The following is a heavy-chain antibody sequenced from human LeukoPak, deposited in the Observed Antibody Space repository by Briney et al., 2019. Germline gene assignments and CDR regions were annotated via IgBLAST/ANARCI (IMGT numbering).Heavy chain of an antibody. Sequence: SETLPLTCTVSGGSISSGSYYWSWIRQPAGKGLEWIGRIYTSGSTNYNPSLKSRVTISVDTSKNQFSLKLSSVTAADTAVYYCARRGTTPNNAFDIWGQGTMITVSS. D-gene: IGHD3-16*01. CDR1: GGSISSGSYY. V-gene: IGHV4-61*02. J-gene: IGHJ3*02. CDR3: ARRGTTPNNAFDI. CDR2: IYTSGST.